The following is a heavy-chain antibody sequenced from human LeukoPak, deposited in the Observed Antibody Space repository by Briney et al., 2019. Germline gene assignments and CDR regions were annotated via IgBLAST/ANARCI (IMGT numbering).Heavy chain of an antibody. CDR3: AKHGSSQYQLLPFYYYYYMDV. D-gene: IGHD2-2*01. J-gene: IGHJ6*03. CDR1: GYSISSGYY. Sequence: SETLSLTCTVSGYSISSGYYWGWIRQPPGKGLEWIGSIYHSGSTYYNPSLKSRVTISVDTSKNQFSLKLSSVTAADTAVYYCAKHGSSQYQLLPFYYYYYMDVWGKGTTVTVSS. CDR2: IYHSGST. V-gene: IGHV4-38-2*02.